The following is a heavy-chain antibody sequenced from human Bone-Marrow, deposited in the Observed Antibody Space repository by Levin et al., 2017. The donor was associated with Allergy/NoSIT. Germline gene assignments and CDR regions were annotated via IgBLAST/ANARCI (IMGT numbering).Heavy chain of an antibody. J-gene: IGHJ6*03. CDR3: ARERLPADLFRHSYHHYVDV. D-gene: IGHD4-11*01. CDR1: AFTFNSYD. V-gene: IGHV3-30*03. CDR2: ISYDGDDK. Sequence: AGGSLRLSCEASAFTFNSYDMHWVRQAPGKGLEWVAMISYDGDDKFYADSVRGRLTISRDDPKNTLYLEINSLSAEDTAVYFCARERLPADLFRHSYHHYVDVWGKGTTVTVSS.